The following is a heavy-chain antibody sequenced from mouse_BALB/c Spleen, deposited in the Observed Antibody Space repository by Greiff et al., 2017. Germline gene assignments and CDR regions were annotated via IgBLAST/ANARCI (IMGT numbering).Heavy chain of an antibody. V-gene: IGHV1-15*01. Sequence: VQLQQSGAELVRPGASVTLSCKASGYTFTDYEMHWVKQTPVHGLEWIGAIDPETGGTAYNQKFKGKATLTADKSSSTAYMELRSLTSEDSAVYYCTRFGYYDAMDYWGQGTSVTVSS. J-gene: IGHJ4*01. CDR3: TRFGYYDAMDY. CDR2: IDPETGGT. D-gene: IGHD2-2*01. CDR1: GYTFTDYE.